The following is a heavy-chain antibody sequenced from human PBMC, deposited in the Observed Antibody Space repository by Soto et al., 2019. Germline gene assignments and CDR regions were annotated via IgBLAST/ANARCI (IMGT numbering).Heavy chain of an antibody. J-gene: IGHJ3*02. CDR3: ARGGCSGGSCYLFGAFDI. Sequence: ASVKVSCKASGYTFSSYGYAWVRQAPGQGLEWMGWISAYNGDTNYAQKFQDRVTLTTDTSTTTAYMELRNLGSDDTAVYYCARGGCSGGSCYLFGAFDIWGQGTMVTVSS. CDR2: ISAYNGDT. CDR1: GYTFSSYG. V-gene: IGHV1-18*01. D-gene: IGHD2-15*01.